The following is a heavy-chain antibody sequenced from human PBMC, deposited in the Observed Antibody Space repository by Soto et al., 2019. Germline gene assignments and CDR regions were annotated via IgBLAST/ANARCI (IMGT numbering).Heavy chain of an antibody. CDR2: IYWNDDK. CDR3: AHSGAKRWLQLRYYFDY. V-gene: IGHV2-5*01. D-gene: IGHD5-12*01. CDR1: GFSLSTSEVS. Sequence: SGPTLVNPTQTLTLTCTVSGFSLSTSEVSVGWIRQPPGKALEWLALIYWNDDKRYSPSLKSRLTITKDTSKNQVVLTMTNMDPVDTATYYCAHSGAKRWLQLRYYFDYWGQGTLVTVSS. J-gene: IGHJ4*02.